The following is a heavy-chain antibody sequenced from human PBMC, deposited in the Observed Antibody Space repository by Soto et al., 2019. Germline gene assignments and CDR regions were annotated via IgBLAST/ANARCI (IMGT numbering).Heavy chain of an antibody. V-gene: IGHV3-7*01. Sequence: EVQLVESGGGLVQPGGSQRLSCAATGFTFRAYWMSWVRQAPGKGLEWVANIKEDGSEKYYVDSVKGRFTISRDNAKNALFLQMNRLRAEDTAVYYCARMGSGTYYYSYATDVWGQGTTVTVSS. CDR2: IKEDGSEK. D-gene: IGHD1-26*01. CDR3: ARMGSGTYYYSYATDV. CDR1: GFTFRAYW. J-gene: IGHJ6*02.